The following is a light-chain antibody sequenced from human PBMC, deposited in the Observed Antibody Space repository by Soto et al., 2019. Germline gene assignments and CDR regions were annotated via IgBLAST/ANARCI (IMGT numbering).Light chain of an antibody. CDR1: QGIGNS. V-gene: IGKV1-16*02. Sequence: DIQMTQSPSSLSVSVGDRVTITCRASQGIGNSLAWFQQKSGKAPKSLIYGGSSLQSGVPSKFSVSGSGTDFTLNIISPQPEYFATYYCQHYYAYPFTFCPGTKVDVK. CDR2: GGS. CDR3: QHYYAYPFT. J-gene: IGKJ3*01.